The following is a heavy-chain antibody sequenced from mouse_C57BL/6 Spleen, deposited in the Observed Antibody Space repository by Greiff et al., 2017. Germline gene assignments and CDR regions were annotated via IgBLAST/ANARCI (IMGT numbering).Heavy chain of an antibody. Sequence: QVQLQQPGAELVRPGTSVKLSCKASGYTFTSYWMHWVKQRPGQGLEWIGVIDPSDSYTNYNQKFKGKATLTVDTSSSTAYMQLSSLTSEDAAVYYCARRYSNPEDAMDDWGQGTSVTVSS. CDR1: GYTFTSYW. J-gene: IGHJ4*01. D-gene: IGHD2-5*01. CDR3: ARRYSNPEDAMDD. CDR2: IDPSDSYT. V-gene: IGHV1-59*01.